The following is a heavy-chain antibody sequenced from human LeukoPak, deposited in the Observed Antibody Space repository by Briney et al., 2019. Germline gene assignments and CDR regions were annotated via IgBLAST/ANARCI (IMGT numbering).Heavy chain of an antibody. CDR3: AKDYSFSNFN. D-gene: IGHD2-15*01. CDR1: GFIFSNHW. CDR2: INERGSET. J-gene: IGHJ4*02. V-gene: IGHV3-7*01. Sequence: PGGSLRLSCADSGFIFSNHWMTWVRQAPGKGLEWVANINERGSETYYADYVKGRFTISRDNTKKAMFLQLNSLSVEDTAMYCCAKDYSFSNFNWGQGTLVTVSS.